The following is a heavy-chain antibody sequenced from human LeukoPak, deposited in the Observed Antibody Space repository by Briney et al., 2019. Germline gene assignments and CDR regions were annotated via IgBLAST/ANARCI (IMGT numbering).Heavy chain of an antibody. CDR1: GYTFSSHD. Sequence: ASVKVSCKATGYTFSSHDINWGRQDTGQGLEWVGWMNPNSGNTGYAQKFQGRVSMTSNTSISTAYMELSSLRSEDTAVYYCTRGLRREQQLLRAFDDWGQGTLVTVSS. J-gene: IGHJ4*02. V-gene: IGHV1-8*01. CDR3: TRGLRREQQLLRAFDD. CDR2: MNPNSGNT. D-gene: IGHD6-13*01.